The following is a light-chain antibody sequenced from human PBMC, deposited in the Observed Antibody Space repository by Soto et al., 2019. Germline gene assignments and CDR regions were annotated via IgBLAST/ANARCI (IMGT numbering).Light chain of an antibody. CDR2: WAS. CDR3: QQYYSTSFT. CDR1: QSVLYSSNNKNY. J-gene: IGKJ2*01. Sequence: DIVMTQSPDSLAVSLGERATINCKSSQSVLYSSNNKNYFAWYQQKPGQPPKLLIYWASTRESGVPDRFSGSRSGTDFTLTISSLQAEEVAVYYCQQYYSTSFTFGQGTKLEIK. V-gene: IGKV4-1*01.